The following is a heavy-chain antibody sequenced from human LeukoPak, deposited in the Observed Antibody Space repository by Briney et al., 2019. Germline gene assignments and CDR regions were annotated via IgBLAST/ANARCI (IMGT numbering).Heavy chain of an antibody. V-gene: IGHV3-53*01. D-gene: IGHD4-17*01. CDR3: ATTASPRGYYYSYMDV. CDR1: GFTFSNYA. Sequence: GGSLRLSCAASGFTFSNYAMSWVRQAPGKGLEWVSIIYSGGSTYYADSVKGRFTISRDISKNTLYLQMNSLRAEDTAVYYCATTASPRGYYYSYMDVWGKGTTVTISS. CDR2: IYSGGST. J-gene: IGHJ6*03.